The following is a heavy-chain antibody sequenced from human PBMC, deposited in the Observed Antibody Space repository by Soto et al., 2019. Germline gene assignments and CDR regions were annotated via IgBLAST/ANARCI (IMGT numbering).Heavy chain of an antibody. D-gene: IGHD2-15*01. Sequence: QVQLVQSGAEVKKPGASVKVSCKASGYTFTSYGISWVRQAPGQGLEWMGWISAYNGNTNYAQKLQGRVTMTTDTSTSTADMELRSLRSDDTAVYYCARAPRYCSGGSCYYDYWGQGTLVTVSS. CDR1: GYTFTSYG. CDR3: ARAPRYCSGGSCYYDY. CDR2: ISAYNGNT. J-gene: IGHJ4*02. V-gene: IGHV1-18*01.